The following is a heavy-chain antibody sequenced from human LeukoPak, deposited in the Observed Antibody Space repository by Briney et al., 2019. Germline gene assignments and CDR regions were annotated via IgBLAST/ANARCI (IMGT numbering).Heavy chain of an antibody. V-gene: IGHV1-69*13. CDR1: GGTFSSYA. D-gene: IGHD6-13*01. CDR2: IIPIFGTA. J-gene: IGHJ5*02. CDR3: AREREAIAAAGTSWFDP. Sequence: SVKVSCKASGGTFSSYAISWVRQAPGQGLEWMGGIIPIFGTANYAQKFQGRVTITADESTSTAYMELSSLRSEDTAVYYCAREREAIAAAGTSWFDPWGQGTLVTVSS.